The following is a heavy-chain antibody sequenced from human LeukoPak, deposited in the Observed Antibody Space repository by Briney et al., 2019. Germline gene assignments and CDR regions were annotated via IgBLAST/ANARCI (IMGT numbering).Heavy chain of an antibody. Sequence: GGSRRLSCAASGFTFSSYGMHWVRQAPGKGLEWVAVIWYDGSNKYYADSVKGRFTISRDNSKNTLYLQMNSLRADDTAVYYCARDLYSSGLYGIYWGQGTLVTVSS. CDR3: ARDLYSSGLYGIY. V-gene: IGHV3-33*01. D-gene: IGHD6-19*01. CDR1: GFTFSSYG. CDR2: IWYDGSNK. J-gene: IGHJ4*02.